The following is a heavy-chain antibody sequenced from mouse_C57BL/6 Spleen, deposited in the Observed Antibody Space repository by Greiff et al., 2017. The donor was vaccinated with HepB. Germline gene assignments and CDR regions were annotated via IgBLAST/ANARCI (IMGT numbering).Heavy chain of an antibody. CDR1: GFTFSSYG. D-gene: IGHD1-1*01. CDR3: ARRVYGSSPDY. J-gene: IGHJ2*01. CDR2: ISSGGSYT. V-gene: IGHV5-6*01. Sequence: EVQGVESGGDLVKPGGSLKLSCAASGFTFSSYGMSWVRQTPDKRLEWVATISSGGSYTYYPDSVKGRFTISRDNAKNTLYLQLSSLKSEDTAMYYCARRVYGSSPDYWGQGTTLTVSS.